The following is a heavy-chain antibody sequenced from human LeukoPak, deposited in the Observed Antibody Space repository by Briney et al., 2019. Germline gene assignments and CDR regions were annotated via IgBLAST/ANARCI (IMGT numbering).Heavy chain of an antibody. CDR3: ARDRYYYDSSGYIRGISFDY. Sequence: GASVKVSCKASGYTFTSYYMHWVRQAPGQGLEWMGIINPSGGSTSYAQKFQGRVTMTRDTSTSTVYMELSSLRSEDTAVYYCARDRYYYDSSGYIRGISFDYWGQGTPVTVSS. J-gene: IGHJ4*02. V-gene: IGHV1-46*01. CDR2: INPSGGST. D-gene: IGHD3-22*01. CDR1: GYTFTSYY.